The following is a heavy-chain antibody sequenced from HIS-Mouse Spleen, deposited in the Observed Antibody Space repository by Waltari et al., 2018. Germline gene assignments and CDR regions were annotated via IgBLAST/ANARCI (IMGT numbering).Heavy chain of an antibody. Sequence: VQLVESGGGVVQPGRSLGLSCAASGFTFSSYGMHWVRQAPGKGLEWVAVISYDGSNKYYADSVKGRFSISRDNSKNTLYLQMNSLRAEDTAVYYCAKASSGWLDYWGQGTLVTVSS. D-gene: IGHD6-19*01. CDR2: ISYDGSNK. V-gene: IGHV3-30*18. CDR3: AKASSGWLDY. J-gene: IGHJ4*02. CDR1: GFTFSSYG.